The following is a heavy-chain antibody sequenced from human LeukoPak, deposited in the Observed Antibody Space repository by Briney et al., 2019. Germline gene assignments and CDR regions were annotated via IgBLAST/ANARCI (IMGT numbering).Heavy chain of an antibody. V-gene: IGHV3-23*01. CDR1: GFTFNIYA. Sequence: PGGSLRLSCAASGFTFNIYAMSWVRQAPGKGLEWVSGISGSGGSTYYADSVKGRFTISRDNSKNTLYLQMNSLRAEDTAVYYCAKGNTVTPDYWGQGTLVTVSS. CDR3: AKGNTVTPDY. J-gene: IGHJ4*02. D-gene: IGHD4-17*01. CDR2: ISGSGGST.